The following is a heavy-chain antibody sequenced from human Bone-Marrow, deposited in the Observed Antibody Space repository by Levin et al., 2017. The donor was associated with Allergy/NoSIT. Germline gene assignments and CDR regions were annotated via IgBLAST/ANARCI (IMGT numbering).Heavy chain of an antibody. CDR3: ARDGYCSGGRCYGYYDYMDV. CDR1: GGSISSYY. CDR2: IYHSGST. D-gene: IGHD2-15*01. V-gene: IGHV4-59*01. Sequence: ESLKISCTVSGGSISSYYWSWIRQPPGKGLEWIGYIYHSGSTNYNPSLKSRVTISVDTSKNQFSLKLRSVTAADTAVYYCARDGYCSGGRCYGYYDYMDVWGKGTTVTVSS. J-gene: IGHJ6*03.